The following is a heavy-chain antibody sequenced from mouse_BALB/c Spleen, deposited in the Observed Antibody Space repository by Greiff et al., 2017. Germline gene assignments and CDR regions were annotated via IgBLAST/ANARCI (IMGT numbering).Heavy chain of an antibody. CDR1: GFTFSSYA. D-gene: IGHD3-3*01. CDR3: ARLGTFYAMDY. Sequence: EVKLVESGGGLVKPGGSLKLSCAASGFTFSSYAMSWVRQTPEKRLEWVATISSGGSYTYYPDSVKGRFTISRDNAKNNLYLQMSSLRSEDTAMYYCARLGTFYAMDYWGQGTSVTVSS. CDR2: ISSGGSYT. V-gene: IGHV5-9-3*01. J-gene: IGHJ4*01.